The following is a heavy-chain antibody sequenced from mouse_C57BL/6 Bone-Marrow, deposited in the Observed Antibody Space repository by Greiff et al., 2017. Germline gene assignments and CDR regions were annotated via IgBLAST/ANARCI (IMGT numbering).Heavy chain of an antibody. CDR2: IYPGNSDT. D-gene: IGHD1-1*01. CDR1: GYTFTSYW. J-gene: IGHJ2*01. Sequence: VQLQQSGTVLARPGASVKMSCKTSGYTFTSYWMHWVKQRPGQGLEWIGAIYPGNSDTSYNQKFKGKAKLTAVTSASPAYMELSSLTNEDSAVYYCGIVLITTVVAPLDYWGQGTTLTVSS. CDR3: GIVLITTVVAPLDY. V-gene: IGHV1-5*01.